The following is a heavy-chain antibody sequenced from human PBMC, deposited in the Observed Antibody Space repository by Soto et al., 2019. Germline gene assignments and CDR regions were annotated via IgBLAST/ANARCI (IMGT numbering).Heavy chain of an antibody. Sequence: QVHLVQSGAEAKKPGAPVKVYCQGSGYAFTTYGITWVRQAPGQGLVWRGWISAHNGNANYAHKLQGRVTVTRDTSTSTAYMELRSLRYDDTAVYYCARGRYGDYWGQGALVTVPS. D-gene: IGHD1-1*01. CDR1: GYAFTTYG. V-gene: IGHV1-18*01. CDR2: ISAHNGNA. J-gene: IGHJ4*02. CDR3: ARGRYGDY.